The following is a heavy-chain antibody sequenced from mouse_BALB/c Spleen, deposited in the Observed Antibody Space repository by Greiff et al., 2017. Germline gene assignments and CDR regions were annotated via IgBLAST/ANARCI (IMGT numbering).Heavy chain of an antibody. Sequence: DVKLVESGPGLVKPSQSLSLTCSVTGYSITSGYYWNWIRQFPGNKLEWMGYISYDGSNNYNPSLKNRISITRDTSKNQFFLKLNSVTTEDTATYYCARQYGNPAWFAYWGQGTLVTVSA. V-gene: IGHV3-6*02. CDR3: ARQYGNPAWFAY. CDR1: GYSITSGYY. D-gene: IGHD2-10*02. J-gene: IGHJ3*01. CDR2: ISYDGSN.